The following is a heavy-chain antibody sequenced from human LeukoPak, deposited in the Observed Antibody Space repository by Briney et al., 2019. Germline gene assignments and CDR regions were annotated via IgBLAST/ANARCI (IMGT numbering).Heavy chain of an antibody. V-gene: IGHV4-39*01. CDR2: VYYSGST. CDR1: GGSISSSSYY. CDR3: ARLSRQWLPYTDC. J-gene: IGHJ4*02. Sequence: SETLSPTCTVSGGSISSSSYYWGWIRQPPGKGLEWIGSVYYSGSTYYNPSLKTRVTISVDTSKNQFSLKLSSVTAADTAVYYCARLSRQWLPYTDCWGQGTLVTVSS. D-gene: IGHD6-19*01.